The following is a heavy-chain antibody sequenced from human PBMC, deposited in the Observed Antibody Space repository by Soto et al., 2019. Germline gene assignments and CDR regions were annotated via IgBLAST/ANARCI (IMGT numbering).Heavy chain of an antibody. V-gene: IGHV3-30*18. J-gene: IGHJ4*02. Sequence: QVQLVESGGGVVQPGRSLRLSCAASGFTFSSYGMHWVRQAPGKGPEWVAVISYDGSNKYYADSVKGRFTISRDNSKNTLYLQMNRLRAEDTAVYYCAKAGYYGSGSYAAYWGQGTLVTVSS. CDR3: AKAGYYGSGSYAAY. CDR1: GFTFSSYG. CDR2: ISYDGSNK. D-gene: IGHD3-10*01.